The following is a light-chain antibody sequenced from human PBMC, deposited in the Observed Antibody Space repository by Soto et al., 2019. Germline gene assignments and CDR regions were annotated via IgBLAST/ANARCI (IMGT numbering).Light chain of an antibody. J-gene: IGKJ3*01. CDR3: QQYGSSLFT. V-gene: IGKV3-20*01. Sequence: EIVLTQSPGTLSLSPGERATLSCRASQSVSSSYLAWYQQKPGQAPRLLIYGASCRATGIPDRFSGSGSGTDFTLTISRLEPEDSAVYYCQQYGSSLFTFGPGTKVDIK. CDR1: QSVSSSY. CDR2: GAS.